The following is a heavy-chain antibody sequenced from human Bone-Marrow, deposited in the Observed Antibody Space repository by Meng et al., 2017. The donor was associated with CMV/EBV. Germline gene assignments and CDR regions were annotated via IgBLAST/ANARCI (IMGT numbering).Heavy chain of an antibody. D-gene: IGHD5-18*01. CDR2: TYYRSKWYN. J-gene: IGHJ4*02. CDR1: RDSVSSNSAA. V-gene: IGHV6-1*01. Sequence: SQTLSLTCAISRDSVSSNSAAWNWIRQSPSRGLEWLGRTYYRSKWYNDYAVSVKSRITINPDTSKNQFSLQLSSVTAADTAVYYCARGYSYGYGVRYWGQGTLVTVSS. CDR3: ARGYSYGYGVRY.